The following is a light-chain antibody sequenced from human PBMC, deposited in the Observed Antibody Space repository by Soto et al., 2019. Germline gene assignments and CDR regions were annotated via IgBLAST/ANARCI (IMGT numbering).Light chain of an antibody. V-gene: IGKV1-5*01. CDR1: QSISTW. Sequence: DIQMTQSPSTLSASVGDRVTITCRASQSISTWLAWYQQKPGKAPKLLIYDASRLESGVPSRFSGSGSGTEFTLTISSLQPVDFATYYYQQYNTYSWTFGQGTKVEIK. CDR3: QQYNTYSWT. CDR2: DAS. J-gene: IGKJ1*01.